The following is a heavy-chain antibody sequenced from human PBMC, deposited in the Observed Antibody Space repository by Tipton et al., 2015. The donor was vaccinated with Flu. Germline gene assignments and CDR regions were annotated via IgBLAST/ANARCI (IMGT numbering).Heavy chain of an antibody. J-gene: IGHJ5*02. CDR2: VSRSGST. V-gene: IGHV4-38-2*01. D-gene: IGHD4-11*01. CDR3: VRRDYTNYVSDPKSWFDP. CDR1: GDSISSDYH. Sequence: TLSLTCAVSGDSISSDYHWGWIRQFPGKGLEWIGTVSRSGSTIYSPSLKSRVTISIDRSKNQFSLNLKSVTAADMAVYYCVRRDYTNYVSDPKSWFDPWGQGTLVAVSS.